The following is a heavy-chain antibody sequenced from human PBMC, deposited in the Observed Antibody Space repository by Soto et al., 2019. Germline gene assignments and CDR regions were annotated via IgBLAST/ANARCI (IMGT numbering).Heavy chain of an antibody. CDR3: ARDFVRLLLPRYYMDV. CDR1: GFTFSSYW. CDR2: IKQDGSEK. D-gene: IGHD4-17*01. V-gene: IGHV3-7*01. J-gene: IGHJ6*03. Sequence: PGGSLRLSCAASGFTFSSYWMSWVRQAPGKGLEWVANIKQDGSEKYYVDSVKGRFTISRDNAKNSLYLQMNSLRAEDTAVYYCARDFVRLLLPRYYMDVWGKGTSVTVSS.